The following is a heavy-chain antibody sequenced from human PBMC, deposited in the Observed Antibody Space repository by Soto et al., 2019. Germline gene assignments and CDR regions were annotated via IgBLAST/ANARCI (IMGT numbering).Heavy chain of an antibody. CDR3: ARTRYPQSDYYGMDV. Sequence: ESGPTLVNPTQTLTLTCTFSGFSLSTSGMCVSWIRQPPGKALEWLALIDWDDDKYYSTSLKTRLTISKDTSKNQVVLTMTNMDPVDTATYYCARTRYPQSDYYGMDVWGQGTTVTVSS. CDR2: IDWDDDK. D-gene: IGHD1-1*01. V-gene: IGHV2-70*01. J-gene: IGHJ6*02. CDR1: GFSLSTSGMC.